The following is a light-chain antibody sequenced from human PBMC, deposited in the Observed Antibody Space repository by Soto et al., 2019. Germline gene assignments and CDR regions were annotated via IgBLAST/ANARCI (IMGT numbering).Light chain of an antibody. V-gene: IGLV1-44*01. J-gene: IGLJ1*01. CDR1: SSNIGSNT. CDR3: AAWDDSLNGYV. CDR2: SNN. Sequence: QSLLTQPPSASVTPGQRVTISCSGSSSNIGSNTVNWYQQLPGTAPKLLIYSNNQRPSGVPDRFSGSKSGTPASLAISGLQSEDEADYYCAAWDDSLNGYVFGTGTKVTV.